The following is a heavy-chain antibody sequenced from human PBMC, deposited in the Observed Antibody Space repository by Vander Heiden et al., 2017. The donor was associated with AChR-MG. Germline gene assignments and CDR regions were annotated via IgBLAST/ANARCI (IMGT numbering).Heavy chain of an antibody. D-gene: IGHD3-3*01. CDR3: AKGGLRALIFGLRALGWVDV. CDR1: GFTFSSYA. V-gene: IGHV3-23*01. CDR2: ISGSGGST. J-gene: IGHJ6*02. Sequence: EVQLLESGGGLVQPGGSLRLSCAASGFTFSSYAMSGVRQAPGKGLEWVSAISGSGGSTYYADAVKGRFTISRDNSKNTLYLQMNSLRAEDTAVYYCAKGGLRALIFGLRALGWVDVWGQGTTVTVSS.